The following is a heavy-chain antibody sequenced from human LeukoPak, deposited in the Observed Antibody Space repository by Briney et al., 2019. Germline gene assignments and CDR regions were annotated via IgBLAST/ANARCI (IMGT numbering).Heavy chain of an antibody. Sequence: GAPVKVCCKASGYTFTGYYMHWVRQSPGQGLEWMGWINPNSGGTNYAQKFQGRVTMTRDTSISTAYMELSRLRSDDTAVYYCATSSGITMVRGVPWDWGQGTLVTVSS. CDR1: GYTFTGYY. V-gene: IGHV1-2*02. D-gene: IGHD3-10*01. CDR2: INPNSGGT. J-gene: IGHJ4*02. CDR3: ATSSGITMVRGVPWD.